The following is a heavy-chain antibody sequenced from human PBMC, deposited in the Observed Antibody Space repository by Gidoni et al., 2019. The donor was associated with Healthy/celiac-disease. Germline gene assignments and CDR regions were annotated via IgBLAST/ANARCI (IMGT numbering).Heavy chain of an antibody. CDR2: IWYDGSNK. V-gene: IGHV3-33*01. Sequence: QVQLVESGGGVVQPGRSLRLSCPASGFTSRSYGMHWVRQAPGKGLEWVAVIWYDGSNKYYADSVKGRFTISRDNSKNTLYLQMNSLRAEDTAVYYCARNKYYYDSSGYYGDYWGQGTLVTVSS. CDR3: ARNKYYYDSSGYYGDY. J-gene: IGHJ4*02. D-gene: IGHD3-22*01. CDR1: GFTSRSYG.